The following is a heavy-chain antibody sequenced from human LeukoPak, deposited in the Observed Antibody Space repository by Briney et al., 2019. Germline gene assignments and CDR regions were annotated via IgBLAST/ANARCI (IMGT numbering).Heavy chain of an antibody. CDR1: GFTFSSYA. CDR2: ISGSGGST. Sequence: GGSLRLSCAASGFTFSSYAMSWVRQAPGKGLEWVSAISGSGGSTYYADSVKGRFTTSRDNSKNTLYLQMNSLRAEDTAVYYCXXXRFLEWQNQIYYYYGMDVWGQGTTVTVSS. D-gene: IGHD3-3*01. J-gene: IGHJ6*02. CDR3: XXXRFLEWQNQIYYYYGMDV. V-gene: IGHV3-23*01.